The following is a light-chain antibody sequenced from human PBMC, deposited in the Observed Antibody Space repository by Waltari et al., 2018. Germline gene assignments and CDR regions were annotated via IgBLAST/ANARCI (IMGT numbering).Light chain of an antibody. J-gene: IGLJ1*01. Sequence: QSALTQPASVSGAPGQSITISCSGSTRDIGDYNYVSWCQHHPGKAPKLLIYDVTERHSVISDRFSGSKSGNTASLTISGLQAEDEADYYCISYTTSSTFVFGSGTKVTVL. CDR1: TRDIGDYNY. V-gene: IGLV2-14*03. CDR2: DVT. CDR3: ISYTTSSTFV.